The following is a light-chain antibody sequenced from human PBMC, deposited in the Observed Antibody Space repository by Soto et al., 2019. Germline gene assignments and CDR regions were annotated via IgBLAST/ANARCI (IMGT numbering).Light chain of an antibody. V-gene: IGKV1-39*01. Sequence: DIQMTQSPASLSASVGDRVTLTCRASQTMDNYLNWYQQKPGEAPKVLIYKAFILQSGVPSRFSGSGSGTEFSLTISSLHPEDFATYFCQQSYIAPYTFGQGTRLEI. CDR1: QTMDNY. CDR2: KAF. CDR3: QQSYIAPYT. J-gene: IGKJ2*01.